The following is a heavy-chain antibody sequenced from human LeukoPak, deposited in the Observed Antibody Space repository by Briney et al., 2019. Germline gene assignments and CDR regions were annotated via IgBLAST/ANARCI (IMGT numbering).Heavy chain of an antibody. J-gene: IGHJ4*02. V-gene: IGHV3-53*01. CDR1: GFTVSNSY. CDR2: IYGGGRI. D-gene: IGHD3-16*01. Sequence: PGGSLRLSCAVSGFTVSNSYMSWVRQAPGKGLECVSFIYGGGRIYYADSVKGRFTISRDNSKNTLYLQMNSLRADDTAVYYCTKDIPSYASEFDYWGQGTLVTVSS. CDR3: TKDIPSYASEFDY.